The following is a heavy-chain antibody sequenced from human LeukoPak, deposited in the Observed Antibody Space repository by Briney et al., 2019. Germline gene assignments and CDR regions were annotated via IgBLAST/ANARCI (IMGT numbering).Heavy chain of an antibody. Sequence: VASVKVSCKASGYTFTGYYMHWVRQAPGQGLEWMGWINPNSGGTNYAQKFQGRVTMTRDTSNSTAYMELSRLRSDDTAVYYCALIPYCTTATCYYFDFWGQGTLVTVSS. J-gene: IGHJ4*02. V-gene: IGHV1-2*02. D-gene: IGHD2-2*01. CDR2: INPNSGGT. CDR1: GYTFTGYY. CDR3: ALIPYCTTATCYYFDF.